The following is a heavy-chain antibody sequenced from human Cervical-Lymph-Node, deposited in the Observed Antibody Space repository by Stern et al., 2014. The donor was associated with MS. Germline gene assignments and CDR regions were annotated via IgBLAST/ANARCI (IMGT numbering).Heavy chain of an antibody. CDR3: ARTYCSSTSCYSYGMDV. CDR1: GGTFSSYA. V-gene: IGHV1-69*01. CDR2: IIPIFGTA. D-gene: IGHD2-2*01. Sequence: VQLGESGAEVKKPGSSVKVSCKASGGTFSSYAISWVRQAPGQGLEWMGGIIPIFGTANYSQKFQGRVTITADESTSTAYMELSSLRSEDTAVYYCARTYCSSTSCYSYGMDVWGQGTTVTVSS. J-gene: IGHJ6*02.